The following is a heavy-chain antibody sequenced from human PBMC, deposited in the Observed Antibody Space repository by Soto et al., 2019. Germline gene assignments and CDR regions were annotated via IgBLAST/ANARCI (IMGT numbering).Heavy chain of an antibody. CDR2: ISGSGST. Sequence: GGSLRLSCTVSGVTFSNYAMNWVRQAPGKGLEWVSAISGSGSTFYADSVKGRFTISRDNSKNTLYLQMNSLRAEDTAVYYCAKDYLRWAQSWGQGTLVTVSS. CDR3: AKDYLRWAQS. V-gene: IGHV3-23*01. CDR1: GVTFSNYA. D-gene: IGHD1-26*01. J-gene: IGHJ5*02.